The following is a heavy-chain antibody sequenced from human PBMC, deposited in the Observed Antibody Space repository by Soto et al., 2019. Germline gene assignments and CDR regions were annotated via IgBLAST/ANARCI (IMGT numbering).Heavy chain of an antibody. V-gene: IGHV4-4*07. CDR2: VFSSVSA. CDR3: ARDGMTTGDT. J-gene: IGHJ4*02. D-gene: IGHD2-21*02. CDR1: GVPVTSYT. Sequence: SSETLSLTCIVSGVPVTSYTWSWVRQPANKGLEWIGRVFSSVSATYNPSLKSRVSISMDTAENRISLKLDSVTAADAGVYFCARDGMTTGDTWGPGTLVTVSS.